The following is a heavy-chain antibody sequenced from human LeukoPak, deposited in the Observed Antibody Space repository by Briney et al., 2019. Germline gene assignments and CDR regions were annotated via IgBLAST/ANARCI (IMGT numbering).Heavy chain of an antibody. CDR1: GYSFTAYY. V-gene: IGHV1-2*02. CDR2: INSDTGGT. CDR3: ARVGDPFTSGSYGFDC. J-gene: IGHJ4*02. Sequence: GASVKVSCKASGYSFTAYYMHWVRQAPGQGLEWMGWINSDTGGTNYAQRFQGRVTMTRDTSITTAYMELRSLRSDDTAVYYCARVGDPFTSGSYGFDCWGQGTLVTVSS. D-gene: IGHD1-26*01.